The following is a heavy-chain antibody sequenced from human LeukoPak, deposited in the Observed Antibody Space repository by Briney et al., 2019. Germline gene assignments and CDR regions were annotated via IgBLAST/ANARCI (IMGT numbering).Heavy chain of an antibody. V-gene: IGHV3-11*01. Sequence: GGSLRLSCAASGFTFSDYYMSWIRQAPGKGLDWVSYISSSGSTIYYADSVKGRFTISRDNAKNSLYLQMNSLRAEDTAVYYCARDGGWVGELNYYFDYWGQGTLVTVSS. D-gene: IGHD3-10*01. CDR2: ISSSGSTI. CDR3: ARDGGWVGELNYYFDY. CDR1: GFTFSDYY. J-gene: IGHJ4*02.